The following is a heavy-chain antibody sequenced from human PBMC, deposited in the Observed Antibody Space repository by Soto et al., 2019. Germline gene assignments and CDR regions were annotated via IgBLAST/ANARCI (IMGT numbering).Heavy chain of an antibody. D-gene: IGHD3-9*01. CDR3: DGKHVLRYFDQRAIDV. CDR1: GYSFTSYW. J-gene: IGHJ6*02. V-gene: IGHV5-51*01. Sequence: GGSLKISCRVSGYSFTSYWSGWVRQMPGKGLGWMGIIYPGGSDTRYSPSFKGQVTISAGKSISTAYLQWSSLKASENAMYYCDGKHVLRYFDQRAIDVWGQGTTVTVSS. CDR2: IYPGGSDT.